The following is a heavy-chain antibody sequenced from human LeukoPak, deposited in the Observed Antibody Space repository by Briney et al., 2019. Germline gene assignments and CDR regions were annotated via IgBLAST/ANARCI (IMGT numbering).Heavy chain of an antibody. V-gene: IGHV4-34*01. J-gene: IGHJ4*02. CDR1: GGSFSGYY. Sequence: PSETLSLTCAVYGGSFSGYYWSWIRQPPGKGLEWIGEINHSGSTNYNPSLKSRVTISVDTSKNQFSLKLSSVTAADTAVYYCARNRCSSTSCYSGRGWYAFDCWGQGTLVTVSS. CDR3: ARNRCSSTSCYSGRGWYAFDC. D-gene: IGHD2-2*01. CDR2: INHSGST.